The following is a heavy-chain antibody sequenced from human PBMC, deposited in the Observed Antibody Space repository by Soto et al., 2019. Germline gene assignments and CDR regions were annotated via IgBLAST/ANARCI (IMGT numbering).Heavy chain of an antibody. CDR2: ISAYNGDT. CDR3: ARDVKSALIQLERSPHAFDI. Sequence: ASVKVSCKASGYTFTNYGITWVRQAPGQGLEWMGWISAYNGDTHYTQRLQGRVTMTTDTSTSTAYMELRSLRSDDTAVYYCARDVKSALIQLERSPHAFDIWGQGTMVTVSS. V-gene: IGHV1-18*01. CDR1: GYTFTNYG. J-gene: IGHJ3*02. D-gene: IGHD1-1*01.